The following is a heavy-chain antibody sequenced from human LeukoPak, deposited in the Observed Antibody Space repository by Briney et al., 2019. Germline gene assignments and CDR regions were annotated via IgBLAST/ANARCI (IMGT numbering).Heavy chain of an antibody. CDR2: MYSDSNI. CDR3: ARGILGLIPIDY. J-gene: IGHJ4*02. Sequence: GGSLRLSCAASGFVVSSNYLAWVRQAPGEGLEWVSFMYSDSNIYYADSVKGRFTISRDNSKNTFYLQMNSLRVEDTAIYYCARGILGLIPIDYWGQGTLVTVSS. CDR1: GFVVSSNY. D-gene: IGHD1-26*01. V-gene: IGHV3-53*01.